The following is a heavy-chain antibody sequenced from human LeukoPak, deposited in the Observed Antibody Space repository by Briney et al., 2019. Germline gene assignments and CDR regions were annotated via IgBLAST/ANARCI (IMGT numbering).Heavy chain of an antibody. D-gene: IGHD6-19*01. CDR1: GFTFSHYN. V-gene: IGHV3-21*04. Sequence: GGSLRLSCAASGFTFSHYNMKWVRQAPGKGLEWVSSISTSSSYIYYADSVKGRFTISRDNSKNTLYLQMNSLRAEDTAVYYCAKSVAVAGRFDYWGQGTLVTVSS. CDR3: AKSVAVAGRFDY. J-gene: IGHJ4*02. CDR2: ISTSSSYI.